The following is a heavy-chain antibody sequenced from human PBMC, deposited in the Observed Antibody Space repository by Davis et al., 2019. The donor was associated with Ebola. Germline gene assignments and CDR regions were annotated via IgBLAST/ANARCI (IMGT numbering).Heavy chain of an antibody. J-gene: IGHJ6*02. V-gene: IGHV1-69*13. CDR3: ARGEATISYYYYYGMDV. D-gene: IGHD5-12*01. Sequence: SVKVSCKASGGTFSSYAISWVRQAPGQGLEWMGGITPIFGTANYAQKFQGRVTITADESTSTAYMELSSLRSEDTAVYYCARGEATISYYYYYGMDVWGQGTTVTVSS. CDR1: GGTFSSYA. CDR2: ITPIFGTA.